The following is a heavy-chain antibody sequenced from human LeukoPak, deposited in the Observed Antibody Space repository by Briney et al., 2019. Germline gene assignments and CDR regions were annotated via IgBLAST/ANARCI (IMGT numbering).Heavy chain of an antibody. CDR3: AELGITMIGGV. Sequence: PGGSLRLSCAASGFTFSSYEMNWVRQAPGKGLQWVSYISSSGSTKYYADSVKGRFTISRDNAKNSLYLQMNSLRAEDTAVYCCAELGITMIGGVWGKGTTVTISS. D-gene: IGHD3-10*02. J-gene: IGHJ6*04. CDR1: GFTFSSYE. V-gene: IGHV3-48*03. CDR2: ISSSGSTK.